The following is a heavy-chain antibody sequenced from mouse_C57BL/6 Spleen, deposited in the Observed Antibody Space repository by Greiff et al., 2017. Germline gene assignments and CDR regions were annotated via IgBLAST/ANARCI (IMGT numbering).Heavy chain of an antibody. CDR1: GYTFTSYW. D-gene: IGHD4-1*01. Sequence: VQLQQPGAELVRPGTSVKLSCKASGYTFTSYWMHWVKQRPGQGLEWIGVIDPSDSYTNYNQKFKGKATLTVDTSSSTAYMQLSSLTSEDSAVYYCARDWDWYFDVWGTGTTVTVSS. CDR2: IDPSDSYT. J-gene: IGHJ1*03. V-gene: IGHV1-59*01. CDR3: ARDWDWYFDV.